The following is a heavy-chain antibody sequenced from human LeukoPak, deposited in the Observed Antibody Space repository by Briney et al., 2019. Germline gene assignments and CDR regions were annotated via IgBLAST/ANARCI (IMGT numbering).Heavy chain of an antibody. CDR1: GGSISSGGYY. D-gene: IGHD3-22*01. V-gene: IGHV4-31*03. Sequence: SETLSLTCTVSGGSISSGGYYWSWIRQHPGKGLEWIGYIYYSGSTYYNPSLKSRVTISVDTSKNQFSLKLSSVTAADTAVYYCARVPYYYDSPVGMDVWGQGTTVTVS. CDR2: IYYSGST. CDR3: ARVPYYYDSPVGMDV. J-gene: IGHJ6*02.